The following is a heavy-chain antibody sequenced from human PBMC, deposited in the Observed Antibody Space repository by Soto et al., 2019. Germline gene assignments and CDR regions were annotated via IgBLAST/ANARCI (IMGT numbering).Heavy chain of an antibody. J-gene: IGHJ3*02. CDR3: ARDRASIAVASGAFDI. Sequence: PVGSLRLSCAASGFTFSSCAMHWVRQAPGKGLEWVAVISYDGSNKYYADSVRGRFTISRDNSKNTLYLQMNSLRAEDTAVYYCARDRASIAVASGAFDIWGQGTMVPSPQ. CDR2: ISYDGSNK. V-gene: IGHV3-30-3*01. CDR1: GFTFSSCA. D-gene: IGHD6-19*01.